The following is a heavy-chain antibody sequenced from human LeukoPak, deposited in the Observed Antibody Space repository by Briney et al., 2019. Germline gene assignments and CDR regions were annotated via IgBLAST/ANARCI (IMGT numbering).Heavy chain of an antibody. D-gene: IGHD3-22*01. CDR1: GFTFSSYA. CDR3: ARDAPNDSSGSLDY. V-gene: IGHV3-30*04. J-gene: IGHJ4*02. CDR2: ISYDGSNK. Sequence: PGGSLRLSCAASGFTFSSYAMHWVRQAPGKGLEWVAVISYDGSNKYYADSVKGRFTISRDNSKNTLYLQMNSLRAEYTAVYYCARDAPNDSSGSLDYWGQGTLVTVSS.